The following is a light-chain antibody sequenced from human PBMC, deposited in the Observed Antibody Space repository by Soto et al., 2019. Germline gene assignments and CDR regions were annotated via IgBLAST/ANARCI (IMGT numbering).Light chain of an antibody. V-gene: IGLV2-14*03. CDR1: SSDVGGYNY. J-gene: IGLJ1*01. CDR3: SSYIPNNSTYV. Sequence: QSALTQPASVSGSPGQSITISCTGTSSDVGGYNYVSWYQHHPGKAPKRMIHDVSNRPSGVSNRFSGSKSGNTASLTISGLQAEDVADYYCSSYIPNNSTYVFGTRTKVTV. CDR2: DVS.